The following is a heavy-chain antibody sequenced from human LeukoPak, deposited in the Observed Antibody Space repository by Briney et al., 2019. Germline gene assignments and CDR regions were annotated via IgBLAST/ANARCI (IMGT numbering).Heavy chain of an antibody. Sequence: ASVKVSCKASGYTFTSYGISWVRQAPGQGLEWMGWISAYNGNTNYAQKLQGRVTINTDTSTSTAYMELRSLRSDDTAVYYCARDGRAFPPGDYWGQGTLVTVSS. V-gene: IGHV1-18*01. CDR3: ARDGRAFPPGDY. CDR1: GYTFTSYG. CDR2: ISAYNGNT. D-gene: IGHD1-26*01. J-gene: IGHJ4*02.